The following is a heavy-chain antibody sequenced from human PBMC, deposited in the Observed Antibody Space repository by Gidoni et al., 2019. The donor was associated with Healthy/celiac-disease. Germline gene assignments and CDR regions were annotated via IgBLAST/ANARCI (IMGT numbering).Heavy chain of an antibody. CDR2: ISYDGSNK. CDR1: GFTFRSYA. J-gene: IGHJ4*02. V-gene: IGHV3-30-3*01. D-gene: IGHD3-16*02. Sequence: VQLVESGGGAAQPGRSLRPSCAASGFTFRSYAMHWVRQAPGKGPERVAVISYDGSNKDYADSVKGRFTISRDNSKNTLYLQMNSLRAEDTAVYYCAREGRSSNYDYVWGSYRAVLDYWGQGTLVTVSS. CDR3: AREGRSSNYDYVWGSYRAVLDY.